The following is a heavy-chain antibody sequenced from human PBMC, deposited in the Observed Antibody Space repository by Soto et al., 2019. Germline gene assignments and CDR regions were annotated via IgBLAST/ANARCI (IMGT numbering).Heavy chain of an antibody. V-gene: IGHV3-30-3*01. D-gene: IGHD2-15*01. CDR1: GFTFSSYA. CDR2: ISYDGSNK. Sequence: PGESLKISCAASGFTFSSYAMHWVRQAPGKGLEWVAVISYDGSNKYYADSVKGRFTISRDNSKNTLYLQMNSLRAEDTAVYYCVCRGGRDGYSGWVNDAFDIWGQGTMVTVSS. CDR3: VCRGGRDGYSGWVNDAFDI. J-gene: IGHJ3*02.